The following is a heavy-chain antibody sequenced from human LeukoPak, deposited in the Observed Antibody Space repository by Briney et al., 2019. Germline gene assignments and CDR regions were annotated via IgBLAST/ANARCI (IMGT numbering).Heavy chain of an antibody. V-gene: IGHV3-74*01. D-gene: IGHD6-19*01. Sequence: QPGGSLRLSCAAPGFTFSSYWMHWVRQAPGKGLVWLSRINSDGSSTSYADSVKGRFTISRDNAKNTLYLQMNSLRAEDTAVYYCARDSPVGSGWTQGWGQGTLVTVSS. J-gene: IGHJ4*02. CDR3: ARDSPVGSGWTQG. CDR2: INSDGSST. CDR1: GFTFSSYW.